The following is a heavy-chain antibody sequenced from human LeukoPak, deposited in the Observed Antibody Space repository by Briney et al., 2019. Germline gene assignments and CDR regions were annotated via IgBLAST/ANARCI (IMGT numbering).Heavy chain of an antibody. CDR2: INPSGGST. CDR1: GYTFTSYY. V-gene: IGHV1-46*01. D-gene: IGHD6-19*01. J-gene: IGHJ4*02. CDR3: ARDPVGGSGWYYFDY. Sequence: ASVKVSCKASGYTFTSYYMHWVRQAPGQGLEWMGIINPSGGSTSYAQKFQGRVTMTRDMSTSTVYMELSSLRSEDTAVYYCARDPVGGSGWYYFDYWGQGTLVTVSS.